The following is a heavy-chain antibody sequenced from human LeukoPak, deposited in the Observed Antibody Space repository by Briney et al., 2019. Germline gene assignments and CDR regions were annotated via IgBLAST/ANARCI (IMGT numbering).Heavy chain of an antibody. CDR2: IKQDGSEK. V-gene: IGHV3-7*01. CDR1: GFTFISYW. CDR3: ATYYDFWSGYYLGY. J-gene: IGHJ4*02. Sequence: PGGSLRLSCSASGFTFISYWMSWVRQAPGKGLEWVANIKQDGSEKYYVDSVKGRFTISRDNSKNTLYLQMNSLRAEDTAVYYCATYYDFWSGYYLGYWGQGTLVTVSS. D-gene: IGHD3-3*01.